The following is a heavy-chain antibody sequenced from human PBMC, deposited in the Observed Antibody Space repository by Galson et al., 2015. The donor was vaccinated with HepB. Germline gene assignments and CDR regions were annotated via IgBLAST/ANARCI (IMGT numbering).Heavy chain of an antibody. CDR1: GYTFTNYY. J-gene: IGHJ4*02. CDR2: INPSGGST. D-gene: IGHD3-3*01. Sequence: SVKVSCKASGYTFTNYYIHWVRQAPGQGLEWVGIINPSGGSTTYAQRFQGRGTMTRDMSTDTVYMELSSLRSEDTAVYYCARVINDFWSGHHYSLGYWGQGTLVTVSS. CDR3: ARVINDFWSGHHYSLGY. V-gene: IGHV1-46*01.